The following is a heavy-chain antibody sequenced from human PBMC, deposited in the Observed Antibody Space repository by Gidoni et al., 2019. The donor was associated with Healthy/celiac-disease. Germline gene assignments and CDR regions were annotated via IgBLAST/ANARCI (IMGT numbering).Heavy chain of an antibody. CDR3: AKMLRYCSSTSCYGPLDY. V-gene: IGHV3-23*01. D-gene: IGHD2-2*01. Sequence: EVQLLESGGGLVQPGGSLRLSCAASGFTFSSYAMSWVRQAPGKGLEWVSAISGSGGSTYYADSVKGRFTISRDNSKNTLYLQMNSLRAEDTAVYYCAKMLRYCSSTSCYGPLDYWGQGTLVTVSS. CDR1: GFTFSSYA. CDR2: ISGSGGST. J-gene: IGHJ4*02.